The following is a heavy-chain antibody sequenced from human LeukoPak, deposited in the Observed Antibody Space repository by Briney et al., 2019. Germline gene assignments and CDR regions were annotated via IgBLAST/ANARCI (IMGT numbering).Heavy chain of an antibody. Sequence: GDPVKVSCKASGYTFTSYGISWVRQAPGQGLEWMGWISAYNGNTNYAQKLQGRVTMTTDTSTSTSYMELRSLRSDDTAVYYCARGYSGSYSGWFDPWGQETLVTVSS. CDR3: ARGYSGSYSGWFDP. J-gene: IGHJ5*02. D-gene: IGHD1-26*01. V-gene: IGHV1-18*01. CDR1: GYTFTSYG. CDR2: ISAYNGNT.